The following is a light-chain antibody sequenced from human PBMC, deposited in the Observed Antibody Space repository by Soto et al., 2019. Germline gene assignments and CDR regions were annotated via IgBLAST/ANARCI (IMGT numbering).Light chain of an antibody. CDR3: QQYGSSGT. Sequence: EIVLTQSPGTLSLSPGERATLSCRASQSVSSNLAWYQQKPGQAPRLLIYGASNRATGIPDRFSGSRSGTDFTLTISRLEPEDFAVYYCQQYGSSGTFGQGTKVDIK. CDR2: GAS. CDR1: QSVSSN. V-gene: IGKV3-20*01. J-gene: IGKJ1*01.